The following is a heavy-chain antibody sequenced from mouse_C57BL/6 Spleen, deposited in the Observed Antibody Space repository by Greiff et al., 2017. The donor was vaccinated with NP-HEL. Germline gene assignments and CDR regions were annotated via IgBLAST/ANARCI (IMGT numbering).Heavy chain of an antibody. J-gene: IGHJ1*03. D-gene: IGHD1-1*01. CDR2: ISSGSSTI. V-gene: IGHV5-17*01. CDR1: GFTFSDYG. Sequence: DVMLVESGGGLVKPGGSLKLSCAASGFTFSDYGMHWVRQAPEKGLEWVAYISSGSSTIYYADTVKGRFTISRDNAKNTLFLQMTSLRSEDTAMYYCARPGPYYYGSSYWYFDVWGTGTTVTVSS. CDR3: ARPGPYYYGSSYWYFDV.